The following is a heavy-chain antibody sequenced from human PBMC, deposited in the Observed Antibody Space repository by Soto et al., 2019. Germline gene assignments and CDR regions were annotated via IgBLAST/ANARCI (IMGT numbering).Heavy chain of an antibody. V-gene: IGHV6-1*01. D-gene: IGHD3-9*01. Sequence: SQTLSLTCAISGDSVSSNSAVWNWIRQSPLRGLEWLGRTHYRSKWYDDYAVSVKSRITINPDTSKNQFSLQLNSVTPEDTAVYYCSRGGPWTGFDYWGQGTLVTVS. CDR2: THYRSKWYD. J-gene: IGHJ4*02. CDR3: SRGGPWTGFDY. CDR1: GDSVSSNSAV.